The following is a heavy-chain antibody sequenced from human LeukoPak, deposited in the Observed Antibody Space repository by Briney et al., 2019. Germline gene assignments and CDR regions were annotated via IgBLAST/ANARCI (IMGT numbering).Heavy chain of an antibody. CDR1: GFTFSSYS. V-gene: IGHV3-21*01. J-gene: IGHJ4*02. CDR2: ISSSSSYI. Sequence: PGGSLRLSCAASGFTFSSYSMNWVRQAPGKELEWVSSISSSSSYIYYADSVKGRFTISRDNAKNSLYLQMNSLRAEDTAVYYCARGDSGWFRDYWGQGTLVTVSS. CDR3: ARGDSGWFRDY. D-gene: IGHD6-19*01.